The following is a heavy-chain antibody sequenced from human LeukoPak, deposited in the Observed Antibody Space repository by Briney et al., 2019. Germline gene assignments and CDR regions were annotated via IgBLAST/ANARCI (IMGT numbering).Heavy chain of an antibody. J-gene: IGHJ3*02. CDR3: ATVPAFDI. V-gene: IGHV3-7*01. Sequence: AGGSLGLSCAASGFTFSTYWMSWVRQAPGKGLEWVANIKQDGSEKYYVDSVKGRFTISRDNAKNSLYLQMNGLRAEDTAVYYCATVPAFDIWGQGTMVTVSS. CDR1: GFTFSTYW. CDR2: IKQDGSEK.